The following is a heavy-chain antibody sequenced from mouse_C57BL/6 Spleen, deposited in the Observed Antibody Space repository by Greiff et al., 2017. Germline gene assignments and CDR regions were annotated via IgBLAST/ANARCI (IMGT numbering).Heavy chain of an antibody. D-gene: IGHD2-3*01. CDR2: INSGSSTI. CDR1: GFTFSDYG. V-gene: IGHV5-17*01. J-gene: IGHJ3*01. CDR3: ARRDGYCSWFAY. Sequence: EVQVVESGGGLVKPGGSLKLSCAASGFTFSDYGMHWVRQAPEKGLEWVAYINSGSSTIYYADTVKGRFTISRDNAKNTLFLQMTSLRSEDTAMYYCARRDGYCSWFAYWGQGTLVTVSA.